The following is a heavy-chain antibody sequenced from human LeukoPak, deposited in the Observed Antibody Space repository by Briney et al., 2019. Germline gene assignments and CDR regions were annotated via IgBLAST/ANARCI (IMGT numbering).Heavy chain of an antibody. CDR3: ARDRPYGSGRERYFDY. Sequence: PGGSLRLSCAASGFTFSSYEMNWVRQAPGKGLEWVPYISSSGSTIYYADSVKGRFTISRDNAKNSLYLQMNSQRAEDTAVYYCARDRPYGSGRERYFDYWGQGTLVTVSS. CDR1: GFTFSSYE. CDR2: ISSSGSTI. J-gene: IGHJ4*02. D-gene: IGHD3-10*01. V-gene: IGHV3-48*03.